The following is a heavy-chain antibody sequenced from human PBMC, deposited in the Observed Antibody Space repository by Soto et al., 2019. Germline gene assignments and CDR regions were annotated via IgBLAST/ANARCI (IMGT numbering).Heavy chain of an antibody. CDR3: AKDYCSSTGCPCDS. Sequence: PGGSLRLSCAASGLTFSNHGMHWVRQAPGKGLEWVAVISYDGTSKYYADSVRGRFTISRDNSKNTLYLQMNSLRAEDTAVYYCAKDYCSSTGCPCDSWGQGTLVTVSS. J-gene: IGHJ5*01. D-gene: IGHD2-2*01. CDR1: GLTFSNHG. V-gene: IGHV3-30*18. CDR2: ISYDGTSK.